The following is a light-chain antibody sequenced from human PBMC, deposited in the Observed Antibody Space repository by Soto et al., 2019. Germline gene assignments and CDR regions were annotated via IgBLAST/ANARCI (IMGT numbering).Light chain of an antibody. Sequence: EIVLTQSPGTLSLSPGERATLSCRASQSVSSSYLAWYQQKPGQAPRLLIYGASSRATGIPDRFSGCGSGTDFTLTISRLEPEDCAVYYCQQYGSSPLTFGGGTKVEIK. V-gene: IGKV3-20*01. CDR3: QQYGSSPLT. J-gene: IGKJ4*01. CDR1: QSVSSSY. CDR2: GAS.